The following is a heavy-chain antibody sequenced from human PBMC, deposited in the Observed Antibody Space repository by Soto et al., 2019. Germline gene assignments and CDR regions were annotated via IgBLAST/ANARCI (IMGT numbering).Heavy chain of an antibody. CDR1: VGSITSYY. D-gene: IGHD3-22*01. CDR2: SYSSGST. Sequence: PSGNLRLTCTVSVGSITSYYWSWIRQAPGKGLEWIGYSYSSGSTNYNASLKSRVTISVDASKNQFSVKLSSVTAADTAVYHCARIMRYYGSSRYYDDHWGQGTRGTVSS. V-gene: IGHV4-59*01. CDR3: ARIMRYYGSSRYYDDH. J-gene: IGHJ4*03.